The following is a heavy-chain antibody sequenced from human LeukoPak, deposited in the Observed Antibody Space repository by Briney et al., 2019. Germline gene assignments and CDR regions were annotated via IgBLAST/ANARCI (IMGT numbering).Heavy chain of an antibody. CDR1: GFSFHDYA. CDR2: ISSSGSTI. V-gene: IGHV3-48*03. Sequence: GRSLRLSCAASGFSFHDYATNWVRQAPGKGLEWVSYISSSGSTIYYADSVKGRFTISRDNAKNSLYLQMNSLRAEDTAVYYCAELGITMIGGVWGKGTTVTISS. CDR3: AELGITMIGGV. D-gene: IGHD3-10*02. J-gene: IGHJ6*04.